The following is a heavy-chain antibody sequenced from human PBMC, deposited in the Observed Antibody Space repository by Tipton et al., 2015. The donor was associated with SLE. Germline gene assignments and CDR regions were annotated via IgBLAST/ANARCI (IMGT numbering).Heavy chain of an antibody. CDR1: GGSIRSSNW. J-gene: IGHJ6*03. CDR2: IHHSRST. Sequence: TLSLTYAVSGGSIRSSNWWSWVRQPPGKGLEWIGEIHHSRSTNSNPSLKSRVTISVDKSKNQFSLKLSSVTAADTAVYYCAREGCSSTSCYGYYYMDVWGKGTTVTVSS. CDR3: AREGCSSTSCYGYYYMDV. D-gene: IGHD2-2*01. V-gene: IGHV4-4*02.